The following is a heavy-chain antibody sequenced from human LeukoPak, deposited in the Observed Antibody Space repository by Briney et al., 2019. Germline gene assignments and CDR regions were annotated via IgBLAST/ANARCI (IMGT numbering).Heavy chain of an antibody. D-gene: IGHD6-13*01. V-gene: IGHV3-74*01. J-gene: IGHJ4*02. CDR3: ARGSWSAAGTSIDY. CDR1: GFTFRTYW. Sequence: QPGGSLRLSCAASGFTFRTYWMNWVRQAPGKGLVWVSRIESDGSSTSYADSVKGRFTISRDNAANPLYLQMNSLRAEDTAVYYCARGSWSAAGTSIDYWGQGTLVTVSS. CDR2: IESDGSST.